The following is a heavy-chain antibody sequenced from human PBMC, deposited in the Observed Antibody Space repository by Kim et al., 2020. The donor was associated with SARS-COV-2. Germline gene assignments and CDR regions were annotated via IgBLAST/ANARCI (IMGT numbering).Heavy chain of an antibody. CDR1: GGSISSGGYS. J-gene: IGHJ4*02. CDR3: RSLAARLGVDY. CDR2: IYHSGST. Sequence: SETLSLTCAVSGGSISSGGYSWSWIRQPPGKGLEWIGYIYHSGSTYYNPSLKSRVTISVDRSKNQFSLKLSSVTAADTAVYYCRSLAARLGVDYWGQGTLVTISS. V-gene: IGHV4-30-2*01. D-gene: IGHD6-6*01.